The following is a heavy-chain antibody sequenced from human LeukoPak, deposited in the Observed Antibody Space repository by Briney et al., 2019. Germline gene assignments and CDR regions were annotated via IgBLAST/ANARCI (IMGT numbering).Heavy chain of an antibody. CDR1: GFTFSSYA. Sequence: PGGSLRLSCAASGFTFSSYAMHWVRQAPGKGLEYVSAISSNGGSTYYANSVKGRYTISRDNSKNTLYLQMGSLRAEDMAVYYCARDRCSGGSRYSGWFDPWGQGTLVTVSS. CDR3: ARDRCSGGSRYSGWFDP. V-gene: IGHV3-64*01. D-gene: IGHD2-15*01. J-gene: IGHJ5*02. CDR2: ISSNGGST.